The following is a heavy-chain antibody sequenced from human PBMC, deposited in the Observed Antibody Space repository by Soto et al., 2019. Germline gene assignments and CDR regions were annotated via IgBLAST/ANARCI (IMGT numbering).Heavy chain of an antibody. CDR2: IDPSDSYT. D-gene: IGHD2-15*01. Sequence: LGESLKISCKGSGYSFTSYWISWVRQMPGKGLEWMGRIDPSDSYTNYSPSFQGHVTISADKSISTAYLQWSSLKASDTAMYYCASSSDYCSGGSCYFPKYYYYYGMDVWGQGTTVTVSS. J-gene: IGHJ6*02. V-gene: IGHV5-10-1*01. CDR1: GYSFTSYW. CDR3: ASSSDYCSGGSCYFPKYYYYYGMDV.